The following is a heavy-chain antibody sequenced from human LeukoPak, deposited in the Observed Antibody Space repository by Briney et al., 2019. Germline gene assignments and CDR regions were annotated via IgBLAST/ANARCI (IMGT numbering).Heavy chain of an antibody. V-gene: IGHV4-59*01. Sequence: PSETLSLTCTVSGGSISSYYWSWIRQPPGKGLEWIGYIYYSGSTNYNPSLKSRVTISVDTSKNQFSLKLSSVTAAGTAVYYCARGVAGTGPDYWGQGTLVTVSS. CDR1: GGSISSYY. CDR3: ARGVAGTGPDY. J-gene: IGHJ4*02. CDR2: IYYSGST. D-gene: IGHD6-19*01.